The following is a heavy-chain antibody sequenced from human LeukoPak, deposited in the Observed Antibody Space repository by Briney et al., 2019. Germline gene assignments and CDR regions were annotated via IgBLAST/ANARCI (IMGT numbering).Heavy chain of an antibody. V-gene: IGHV1-18*01. CDR1: GYTFTSYG. CDR2: ISAYNGNT. J-gene: IGHJ6*02. D-gene: IGHD3-10*01. CDR3: AAPGGRTLTNYYGMDV. Sequence: GASVKVSCKASGYTFTSYGISWVRQAPGQGLEWMGWISAYNGNTNYAQKLQGRVTMTTDTSTSTAYMELRSLRSDDTAVYYCAAPGGRTLTNYYGMDVWGQGTTVTVSS.